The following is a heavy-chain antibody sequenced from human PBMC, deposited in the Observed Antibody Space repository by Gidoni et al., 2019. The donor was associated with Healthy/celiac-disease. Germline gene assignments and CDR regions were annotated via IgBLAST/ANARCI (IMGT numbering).Heavy chain of an antibody. CDR1: GFTFSSYS. CDR2: ISSSSSTI. Sequence: EVQLVESGGGLVQPGGSLRLSCAASGFTFSSYSMNWFRQAPGKGLEWVSYISSSSSTIYYADSVKGRFTISRDNAKNSLYLQMNSLRDEDTAVYYCARDWRDYYGSGSYYKSWDYWGQGTLVTVSS. D-gene: IGHD3-10*01. V-gene: IGHV3-48*02. CDR3: ARDWRDYYGSGSYYKSWDY. J-gene: IGHJ4*02.